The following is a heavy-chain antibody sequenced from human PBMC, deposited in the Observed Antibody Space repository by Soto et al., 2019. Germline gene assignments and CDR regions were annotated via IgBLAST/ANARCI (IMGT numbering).Heavy chain of an antibody. V-gene: IGHV4-39*02. D-gene: IGHD2-8*01. Sequence: QLQLQESGPGLVKPLETLSLTCTVSGGSISSSSYYWGWIRQPPGKGLEWIGSIYYSGSTYYNPSLKSRVPISVDTARNLFSLTLSSVPAADTAVYYFARSPEDVLIVDAIRGGLDYCGQGTLVTVSS. CDR3: ARSPEDVLIVDAIRGGLDY. J-gene: IGHJ4*02. CDR2: IYYSGST. CDR1: GGSISSSSYY.